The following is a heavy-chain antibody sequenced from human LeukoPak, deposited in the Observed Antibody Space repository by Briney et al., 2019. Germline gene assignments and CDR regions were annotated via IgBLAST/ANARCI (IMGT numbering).Heavy chain of an antibody. CDR3: TTDYLEYSGYDYFDY. D-gene: IGHD5-12*01. Sequence: RSLRLSCAASGFTFSSYAMHWVRQAPGKGLEWVAVISYDGSNKYYADSVKGRFTISRDDSKNTLYLQMNSLKTEDTAVYYCTTDYLEYSGYDYFDYWGQGTLVTVSS. CDR1: GFTFSSYA. V-gene: IGHV3-30*04. CDR2: ISYDGSNK. J-gene: IGHJ4*02.